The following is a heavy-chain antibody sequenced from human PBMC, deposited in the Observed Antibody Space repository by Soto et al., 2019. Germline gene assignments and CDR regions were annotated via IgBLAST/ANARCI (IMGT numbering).Heavy chain of an antibody. CDR2: ISPYTGNT. J-gene: IGHJ6*02. CDR3: VMVDNYVTPTPQDV. CDR1: GYIFVNYG. D-gene: IGHD3-16*01. V-gene: IGHV1-18*01. Sequence: QVQLVQSGDEVKKPGASVKVSCKASGYIFVNYGIAWVRQAPGQGLEWMGWISPYTGNTHSATKFQGRLTMTTDTATSTAYMDLGSLTPDDTAVYYCVMVDNYVTPTPQDVWGQGTTVTVSS.